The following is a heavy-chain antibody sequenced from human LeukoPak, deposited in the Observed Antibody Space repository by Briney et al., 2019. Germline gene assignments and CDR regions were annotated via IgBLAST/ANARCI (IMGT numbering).Heavy chain of an antibody. CDR3: ARGRAVAPNYYYCGMDV. CDR1: GGSLSGYY. J-gene: IGHJ6*02. D-gene: IGHD2-15*01. CDR2: INHSGGT. V-gene: IGHV4-34*01. Sequence: PSETLSLTCAVYGGSLSGYYWSWIRQSPGKGLEWIGEINHSGGTNYNASLKSRVTISVDTSKKQFSLKLNSVTAADTAVYYCARGRAVAPNYYYCGMDVWGRGTTVTVS.